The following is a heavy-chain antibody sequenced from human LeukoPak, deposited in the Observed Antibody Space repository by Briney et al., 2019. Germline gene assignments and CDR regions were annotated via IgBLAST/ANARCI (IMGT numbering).Heavy chain of an antibody. CDR3: ASGYSYGFDY. CDR1: GGSISSRPYY. Sequence: TSETLSLTCTVSGGSISSRPYYWGWVRQPPGKGLEWTGTISYSGTTYYSPSLKSRVTISLDTSKNQFSLKLSSVTAADTAVYYCASGYSYGFDYWGQGTLVTVSS. V-gene: IGHV4-39*07. J-gene: IGHJ4*02. CDR2: ISYSGTT. D-gene: IGHD5-18*01.